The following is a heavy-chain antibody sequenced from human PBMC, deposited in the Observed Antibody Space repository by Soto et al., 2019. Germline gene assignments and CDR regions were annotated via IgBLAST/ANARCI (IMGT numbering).Heavy chain of an antibody. Sequence: PGGSLRVSCTASGLTFTSSTFHWVRQSPGKGLQWVAVISENGDRQYSTESVRGRFVISRDSSKNTLYLQMNSLRPEDTGVYFCARRLAPTISALGYWGQGALVTVSS. CDR2: ISENGDRQ. V-gene: IGHV3-30*09. CDR1: GLTFTSST. D-gene: IGHD1-26*01. CDR3: ARRLAPTISALGY. J-gene: IGHJ4*02.